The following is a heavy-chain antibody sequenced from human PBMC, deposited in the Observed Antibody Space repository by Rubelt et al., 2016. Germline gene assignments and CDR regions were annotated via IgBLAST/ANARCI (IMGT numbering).Heavy chain of an antibody. D-gene: IGHD3-22*01. CDR1: GFTVSSNY. CDR3: ASKGPDGSGTICPFY. J-gene: IGHJ4*02. Sequence: EVQLVESGGGLIQPGGSLRLSCAASGFTVSSNYMSWVRQAPGKGLEWVSSISSSSSYIYYADSVKGRITISRDNAKNSLYLQMNSLRAEDTAVYYCASKGPDGSGTICPFYWGQGTLVTVSS. CDR2: ISSSSSYI. V-gene: IGHV3-21*01.